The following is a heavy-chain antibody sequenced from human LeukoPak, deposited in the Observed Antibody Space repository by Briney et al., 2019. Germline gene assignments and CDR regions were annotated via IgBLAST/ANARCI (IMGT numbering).Heavy chain of an antibody. V-gene: IGHV4-31*03. D-gene: IGHD3-9*01. CDR1: GGSISSGGYY. CDR2: IYYSGST. CDR3: AREGDDILTGYYNPSFDY. Sequence: SQTLSLTCTDSGGSISSGGYYWSWIRQHPGKGLERIGYIYYSGSTYYNPSLKSRVTISVDTSKNQFSLKLSSVTAADTAVYYCAREGDDILTGYYNPSFDYWGQGTLVTVSS. J-gene: IGHJ4*02.